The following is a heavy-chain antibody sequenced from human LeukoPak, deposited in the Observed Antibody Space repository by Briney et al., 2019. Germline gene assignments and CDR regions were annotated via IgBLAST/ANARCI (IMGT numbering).Heavy chain of an antibody. CDR3: ARGSTSMGRIMDY. CDR2: ISTSSSYI. D-gene: IGHD5-24*01. J-gene: IGHJ4*02. V-gene: IGHV3-21*01. CDR1: GFTFSRSS. Sequence: GGSLRLSCAASGFTFSRSSMTWVRQAPGKGLEWVSSISTSSSYIYYADSVKGRFTISRDNAKKSLYLQMNSLRAEDTAVYYCARGSTSMGRIMDYWGQGTLVTVSS.